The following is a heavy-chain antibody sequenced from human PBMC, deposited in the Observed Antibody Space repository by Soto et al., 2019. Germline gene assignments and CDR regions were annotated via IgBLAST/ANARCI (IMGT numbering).Heavy chain of an antibody. Sequence: EVQLVESGGGLVQPGGSLRLSCAASGFTLSDHYMDWVRQAPGEGLEWVGRTRNKANSYSTDYAASVKGRFTISRDDSMNSLYLQMNSLKTEDTAVYYCARLSFHWGQGTLVTVSS. CDR2: TRNKANSYST. D-gene: IGHD1-26*01. V-gene: IGHV3-72*01. CDR1: GFTLSDHY. CDR3: ARLSFH. J-gene: IGHJ4*02.